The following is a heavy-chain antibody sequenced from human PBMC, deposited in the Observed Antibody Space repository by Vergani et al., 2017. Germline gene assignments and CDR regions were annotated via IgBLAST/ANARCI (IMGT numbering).Heavy chain of an antibody. J-gene: IGHJ5*01. CDR1: GFNFQIYW. Sequence: EVLLVESGGDLVKPGGPLRLPCEASGFNFQIYWMGWARKTAEKGLEWVANIKQDGSEDYYVDSVKGRFAITLDNAKKSIYLQMNSLIADDTAVYYCGIVGLATVYNWFYPWGQGTRVTVSS. CDR3: GIVGLATVYNWFYP. D-gene: IGHD5-24*01. V-gene: IGHV3-7*01. CDR2: IKQDGSED.